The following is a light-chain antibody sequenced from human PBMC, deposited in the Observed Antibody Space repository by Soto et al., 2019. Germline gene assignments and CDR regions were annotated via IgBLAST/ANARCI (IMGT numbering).Light chain of an antibody. V-gene: IGKV3-15*01. Sequence: EIVMTHSPATLSVSPGERATLSCRASQSVSNNLAWYQQKPGQAPRLLIYGASTRATAIPARFSGSGSGTEFTLSISSLQSEDFAVYFCQQYDNWAYPFGEGTKVDIX. J-gene: IGKJ2*01. CDR2: GAS. CDR3: QQYDNWAYP. CDR1: QSVSNN.